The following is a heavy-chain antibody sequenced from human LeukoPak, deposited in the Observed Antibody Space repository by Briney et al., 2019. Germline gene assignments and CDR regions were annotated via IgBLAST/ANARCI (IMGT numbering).Heavy chain of an antibody. CDR3: ARERRLLWFGEGSKGFDY. CDR1: GGTFSSYA. CDR2: IIPIFGTA. V-gene: IGHV1-69*13. Sequence: SVKVSCKASGGTFSSYAISWVRQAPGQGLEWMGGIIPIFGTANYAQKFQGRVTITADESTSAAYMELSSLRSEDTAVYYCARERRLLWFGEGSKGFDYWGQGTLVTVSS. J-gene: IGHJ4*02. D-gene: IGHD3-10*01.